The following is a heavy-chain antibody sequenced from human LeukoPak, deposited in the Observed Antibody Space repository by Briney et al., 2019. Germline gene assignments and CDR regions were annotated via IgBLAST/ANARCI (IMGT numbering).Heavy chain of an antibody. D-gene: IGHD4-17*01. CDR2: ISYDGSNK. J-gene: IGHJ4*02. CDR1: GFTFSSYA. V-gene: IGHV3-30*01. CDR3: ARYRDYGDYVGYFDY. Sequence: GGSLRLSCAASGFTFSSYAMHWVRQAPGKGLEWVAVISYDGSNKYYADSVKGRFTISRDNSKNTLYLQMNSLRAEDTAVYYCARYRDYGDYVGYFDYGGQGTLVTVSS.